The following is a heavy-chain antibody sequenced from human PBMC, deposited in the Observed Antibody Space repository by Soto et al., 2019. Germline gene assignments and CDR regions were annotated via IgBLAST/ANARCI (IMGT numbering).Heavy chain of an antibody. CDR3: ARDGWNRDYYYGMDV. CDR1: GGTFSSYA. CDR2: IIPIFGTA. Sequence: VQLVQSGAEVKKPGSSVKVSCKASGGTFSSYAISWVRQAPGQALEWMGGIIPIFGTANYAQKFQGRVTITADESTSTAYMELSSLRSEDTALYYCARDGWNRDYYYGMDVWGQGTTVTVSS. D-gene: IGHD1-1*01. J-gene: IGHJ6*02. V-gene: IGHV1-69*01.